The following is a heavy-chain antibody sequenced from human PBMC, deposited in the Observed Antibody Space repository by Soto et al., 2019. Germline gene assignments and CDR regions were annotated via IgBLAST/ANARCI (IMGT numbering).Heavy chain of an antibody. CDR2: IYYSGST. J-gene: IGHJ5*02. V-gene: IGHV4-31*03. CDR1: GGSISSGGYY. CDR3: ARDVQLVPAARYNWFDP. D-gene: IGHD2-2*01. Sequence: SETLSVTCTVSGGSISSGGYYWSWIRQHPGKGLEWIGYIYYSGSTYYNPSLKSRVTISVDTSKNKFSLKLSSVTAADTAVYYCARDVQLVPAARYNWFDPCGQGTLVTVYS.